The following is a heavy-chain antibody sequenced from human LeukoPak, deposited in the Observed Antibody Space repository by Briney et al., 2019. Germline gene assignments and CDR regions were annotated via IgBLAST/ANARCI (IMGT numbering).Heavy chain of an antibody. J-gene: IGHJ4*02. V-gene: IGHV3-21*01. CDR1: GFTFSSYA. Sequence: PGGSLRLSCAACGFTFSSYAMSWVRQAPGKGLEWVSSISSSSSYIYYADSVKGRFTISRDNAKNSLYLQMNSLRAEDTAVYYCARGHVAVAGPYWGQGTLVTVSS. CDR3: ARGHVAVAGPY. D-gene: IGHD6-19*01. CDR2: ISSSSSYI.